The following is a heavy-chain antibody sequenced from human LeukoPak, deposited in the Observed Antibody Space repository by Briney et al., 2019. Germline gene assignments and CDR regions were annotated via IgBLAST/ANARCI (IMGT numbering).Heavy chain of an antibody. CDR3: ARDSNGPAF. CDR1: GFIFCNNY. D-gene: IGHD6-19*01. CDR2: IYSSGGT. V-gene: IGHV3-53*01. J-gene: IGHJ4*02. Sequence: GGSLRLSCAASGFIFCNNYMSWVRQAPGEGLEWVSVIYSSGGTFYSDSVKGRFTISRDCSKNTLYLQMNSLRADDTAVYYCARDSNGPAFWGQGTVVTVSS.